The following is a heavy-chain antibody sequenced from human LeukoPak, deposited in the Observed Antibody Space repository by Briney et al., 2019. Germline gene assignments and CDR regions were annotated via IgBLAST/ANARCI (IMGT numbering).Heavy chain of an antibody. CDR2: VYYSGDT. CDR3: ARHPFATPFDY. V-gene: IGHV4-59*08. J-gene: IGHJ4*02. Sequence: SKTLSLTCTVSGDSVSGVYWSWIRQPPGKGLEWIGYVYYSGDTNYNPSLKSRVTMSLDTSKNQVSLRLSSVTAADTAVYYCARHPFATPFDYWGRGTLLTVSS. D-gene: IGHD2-15*01. CDR1: GDSVSGVY.